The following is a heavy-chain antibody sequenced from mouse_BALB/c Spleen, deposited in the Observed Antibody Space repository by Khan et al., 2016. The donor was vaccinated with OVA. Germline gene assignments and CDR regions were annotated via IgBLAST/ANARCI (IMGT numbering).Heavy chain of an antibody. CDR1: GFTFSAYS. V-gene: IGHV5-6*01. Sequence: DVHLVESGGDLMKPGGSLKLSCAASGFTFSAYSMSWVRQTPDKRLEWVASINSDGYYTYYPDSVQGRFTISRNNAKNTLSLQMNSLKSEDTAIYYCASHLTGSFAYWGQGTLVTVSA. D-gene: IGHD4-1*01. CDR2: INSDGYYT. CDR3: ASHLTGSFAY. J-gene: IGHJ3*01.